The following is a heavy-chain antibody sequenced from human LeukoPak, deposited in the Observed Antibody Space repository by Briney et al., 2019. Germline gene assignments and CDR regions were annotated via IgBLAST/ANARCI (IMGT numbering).Heavy chain of an antibody. V-gene: IGHV3-74*01. CDR3: ANHKMATISTFDY. CDR2: INSDGSST. Sequence: GGSLRLSCGASGFTFSSYWKHWVRQAPRKGLVWVSRINSDGSSTSYADSVKGRFTISRDNAKNTLYLQMNSLRAEDTAVYYCANHKMATISTFDYWGQGTLVTVSS. D-gene: IGHD5-24*01. J-gene: IGHJ4*02. CDR1: GFTFSSYW.